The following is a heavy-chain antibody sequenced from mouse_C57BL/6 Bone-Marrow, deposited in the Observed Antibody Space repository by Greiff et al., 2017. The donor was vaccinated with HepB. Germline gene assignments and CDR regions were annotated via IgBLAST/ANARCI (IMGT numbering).Heavy chain of an antibody. V-gene: IGHV1-76*01. CDR3: AYHYYGSSYVAMDY. D-gene: IGHD1-1*01. Sequence: QVQLQQSGAELVRPGASVKLSCKASGYTFTDYYINWVKQRPGQGLEWIARIYPGSGNTYYNEKFKGKATLTAEKSSSTAYMQLSSLTSEDSAVYFCAYHYYGSSYVAMDYWGQGTSVTVSS. CDR2: IYPGSGNT. J-gene: IGHJ4*01. CDR1: GYTFTDYY.